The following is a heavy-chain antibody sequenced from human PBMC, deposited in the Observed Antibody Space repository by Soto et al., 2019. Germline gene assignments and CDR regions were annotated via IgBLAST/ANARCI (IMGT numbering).Heavy chain of an antibody. V-gene: IGHV4-31*03. Sequence: QVQLQESGPGLVKPSQTLSLTCTVSGGSISSGGYYWSWIRQHPGKGLEWIGYIYYSGSTYYNPSLKSRVTISVDTSKNQFSLKLSSVTAADTAVYYCARERSPNRGRYNWFDPWGQGTLVTVSS. CDR2: IYYSGST. J-gene: IGHJ5*02. D-gene: IGHD3-10*01. CDR1: GGSISSGGYY. CDR3: ARERSPNRGRYNWFDP.